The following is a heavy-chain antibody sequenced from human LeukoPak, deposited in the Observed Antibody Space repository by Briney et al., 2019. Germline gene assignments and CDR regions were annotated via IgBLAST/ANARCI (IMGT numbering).Heavy chain of an antibody. CDR2: MHSSGTT. V-gene: IGHV4-4*07. CDR3: ARNTHYYDRSGITGMYVCDM. Sequence: SETLSLTCTVSGGSISSDYWSWIRQPAGKGLEWIGRMHSSGTTNYNPSLQSRVSISMDTSKNQFSLKLSSVTAADTAVYFCARNTHYYDRSGITGMYVCDMWGCGTMVTVSS. CDR1: GGSISSDY. D-gene: IGHD3-22*01. J-gene: IGHJ3*02.